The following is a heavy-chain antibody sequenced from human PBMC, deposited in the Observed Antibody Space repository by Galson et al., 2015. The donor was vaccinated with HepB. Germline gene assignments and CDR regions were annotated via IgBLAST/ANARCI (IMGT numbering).Heavy chain of an antibody. V-gene: IGHV3-15*01. CDR1: GFSFNNAW. Sequence: LRLSCAASGFSFNNAWMTWVRQVPGKGLEWVGRIKSKTDGGTTDYAAPVQGRFTISRDDSKNTLYLQMNSLKTEDTAVYYCTTPPRWEVLVIPNSWGQGTLVTVSS. CDR3: TTPPRWEVLVIPNS. J-gene: IGHJ4*02. D-gene: IGHD1-26*01. CDR2: IKSKTDGGTT.